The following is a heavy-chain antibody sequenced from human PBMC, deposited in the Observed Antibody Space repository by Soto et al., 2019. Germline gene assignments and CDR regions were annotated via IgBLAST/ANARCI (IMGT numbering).Heavy chain of an antibody. CDR2: IRSKAYGGTT. CDR3: SLGVGPNLRRIAVTGKEVWFAL. V-gene: IGHV3-49*03. CDR1: GVTFGDYA. D-gene: IGHD6-19*01. Sequence: PGGYLRLSSTASGVTFGDYAMSWFRQAPGKGLGWVGFIRSKAYGGTTEYAASVKGRFTISRDDSKSIAYLQMNSLKTEDTAVYYCSLGVGPNLRRIAVTGKEVWFALRG. J-gene: IGHJ5*02.